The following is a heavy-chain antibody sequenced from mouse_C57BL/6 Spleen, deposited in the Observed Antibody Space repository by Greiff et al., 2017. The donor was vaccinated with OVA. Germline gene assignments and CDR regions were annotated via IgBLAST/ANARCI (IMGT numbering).Heavy chain of an antibody. CDR1: GYTFTSYW. J-gene: IGHJ3*01. D-gene: IGHD1-1*01. Sequence: QVQLQQPGAELVKPGASVKLSCKASGYTFTSYWMHWVKQRPGQGLEWIGMIHPNSGSTNYNEKLKSKATLTVDKSSSTAYMQLSSLTSEDSAVYYCARSTTVVGVWFAYWGQGTLVTVSA. V-gene: IGHV1-64*01. CDR3: ARSTTVVGVWFAY. CDR2: IHPNSGST.